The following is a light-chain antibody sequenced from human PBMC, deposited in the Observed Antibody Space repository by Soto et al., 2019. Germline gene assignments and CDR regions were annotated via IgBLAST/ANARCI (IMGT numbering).Light chain of an antibody. Sequence: DIQMTQSPSTLSGSVGDRVTITCRASQTINSWLAWYQQKPGKAPKLLIYKASYLQSWVPSTFSGSGSGTEFTLTISSLQPDDFATYYCQQYKSYSSWTFGQGTKVDI. CDR2: KAS. CDR1: QTINSW. CDR3: QQYKSYSSWT. V-gene: IGKV1-5*03. J-gene: IGKJ1*01.